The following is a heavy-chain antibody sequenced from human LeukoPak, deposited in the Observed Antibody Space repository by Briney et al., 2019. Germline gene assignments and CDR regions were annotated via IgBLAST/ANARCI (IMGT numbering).Heavy chain of an antibody. CDR3: ARDQWLQSDYYMDV. D-gene: IGHD5-18*01. V-gene: IGHV3-74*03. CDR2: INEDGTDS. Sequence: GGSLRLSCTAPGFTFSGHWIHWVRQAPGRGLVWVSRINEDGTDSMYAESVKGRFTISRDNAKNTVYLQMNSLRAEDTAVYYCARDQWLQSDYYMDVWGKGTTVTVSS. J-gene: IGHJ6*03. CDR1: GFTFSGHW.